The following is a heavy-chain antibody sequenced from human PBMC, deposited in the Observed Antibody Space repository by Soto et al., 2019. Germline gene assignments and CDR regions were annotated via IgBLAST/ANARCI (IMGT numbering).Heavy chain of an antibody. CDR3: AKDLASAGTISRYFDY. Sequence: GGSLRLSCTASGFTFSSYGMSWVRQAPGKGLEWVSGISGGGTAYYADSVKGRFTISRDNSKNTLYLQMNSLRAEDTAAYYCAKDLASAGTISRYFDYWGQGTLVTVSS. V-gene: IGHV3-23*01. CDR1: GFTFSSYG. J-gene: IGHJ4*02. D-gene: IGHD6-13*01. CDR2: ISGGGTA.